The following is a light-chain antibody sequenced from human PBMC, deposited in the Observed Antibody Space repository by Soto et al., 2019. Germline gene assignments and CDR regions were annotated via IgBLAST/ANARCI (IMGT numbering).Light chain of an antibody. V-gene: IGKV3-15*01. J-gene: IGKJ2*01. Sequence: EIVMTHSPATLSVSPGERATLSCRASQSVRDNLAWYQQKPGQAPRLLIYGASTRATGIPARFSGSGSGTEFNITINSLQSEDFALYFCQQSNNWPYTFGQGTKLEIK. CDR3: QQSNNWPYT. CDR1: QSVRDN. CDR2: GAS.